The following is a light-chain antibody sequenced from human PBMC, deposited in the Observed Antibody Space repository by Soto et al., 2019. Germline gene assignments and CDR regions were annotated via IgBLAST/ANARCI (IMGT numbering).Light chain of an antibody. CDR1: SSNIGSNT. Sequence: QSVLTQPPSASGTPGQRVTISCSGSSSNIGSNTVNWYQQVPGTAPRILVYSNNQRPSGVPDRFSGSKSGTSASLAISGLQSEDEADYYCAAWDDSLNGPMFGGGTQLTVL. J-gene: IGLJ3*02. CDR3: AAWDDSLNGPM. CDR2: SNN. V-gene: IGLV1-44*01.